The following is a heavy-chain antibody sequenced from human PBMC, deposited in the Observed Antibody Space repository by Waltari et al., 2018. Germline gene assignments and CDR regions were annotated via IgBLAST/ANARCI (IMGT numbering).Heavy chain of an antibody. Sequence: EVQLVESGGGLIQPGGSLRLSCAASGFTVSSNYMSWVRQAPGKGLEWVSVIYSGGSTDFADSVKGRFTISRDNSNNTLYLQMNSLRAEDTAVYYCARRLAGTTHYSYYGMDVWGQGTTVTVSS. D-gene: IGHD1-7*01. CDR1: GFTVSSNY. CDR3: ARRLAGTTHYSYYGMDV. J-gene: IGHJ6*02. CDR2: IYSGGST. V-gene: IGHV3-53*01.